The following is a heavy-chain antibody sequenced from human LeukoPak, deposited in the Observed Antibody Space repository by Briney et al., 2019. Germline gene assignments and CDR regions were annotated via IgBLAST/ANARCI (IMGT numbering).Heavy chain of an antibody. V-gene: IGHV5-51*01. D-gene: IGHD2-2*01. J-gene: IGHJ5*02. CDR2: IYPGDSDT. Sequence: ASVKVSCKGSGYSFTSYWIGWVRQMPGKGLEWMGIIYPGDSDTRYSPSFQGQVTISADKSISTAYLQWSSLKASDTAMYYCARQYCSSTSCYWPGNNWFDPWGQGTLVTVSS. CDR1: GYSFTSYW. CDR3: ARQYCSSTSCYWPGNNWFDP.